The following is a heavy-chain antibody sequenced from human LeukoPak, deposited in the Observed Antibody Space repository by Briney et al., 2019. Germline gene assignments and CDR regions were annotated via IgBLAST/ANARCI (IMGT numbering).Heavy chain of an antibody. CDR3: AREKHYYGSVVDY. J-gene: IGHJ4*02. Sequence: GGSLRLSCAASGFTFSDSYMTWIRQAPGKGLEWVAFIDKSGGTTYYADSVKGRFTISRDNAKSSLYLQMISLRVEDTAVYYCAREKHYYGSVVDYWGQGTLVTVSS. V-gene: IGHV3-11*04. CDR1: GFTFSDSY. D-gene: IGHD3-10*01. CDR2: IDKSGGTT.